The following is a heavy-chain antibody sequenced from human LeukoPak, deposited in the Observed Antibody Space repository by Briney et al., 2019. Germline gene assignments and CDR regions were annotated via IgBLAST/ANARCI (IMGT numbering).Heavy chain of an antibody. CDR1: VFTFDDYA. V-gene: IGHV3-9*01. D-gene: IGHD6-19*01. Sequence: PGGSLRLSCAASVFTFDDYAMSWVRRAPGKGLEWVSGITWNTASIAYADSVKGRFTISRDSAKNSLYLQMNSLRAEDTALYHSAKGRSLKQWQGRAGAEYFDYWGQGTLVTVSS. CDR2: ITWNTASI. CDR3: AKGRSLKQWQGRAGAEYFDY. J-gene: IGHJ4*02.